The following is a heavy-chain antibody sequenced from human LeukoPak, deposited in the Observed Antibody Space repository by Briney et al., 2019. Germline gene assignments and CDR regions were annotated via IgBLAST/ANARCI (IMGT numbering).Heavy chain of an antibody. V-gene: IGHV1-46*01. Sequence: ASVKVSCKASGYIFSTYYIHWVRQAPGPGLEWMGIINPAIDTTNYSQKFQGRVTMTRDTSTSTVYMELSSLTCDDTAVYYCAREGEDAFDIWGQGTMVTVSS. J-gene: IGHJ3*02. CDR1: GYIFSTYY. CDR3: AREGEDAFDI. CDR2: INPAIDTT. D-gene: IGHD3-16*01.